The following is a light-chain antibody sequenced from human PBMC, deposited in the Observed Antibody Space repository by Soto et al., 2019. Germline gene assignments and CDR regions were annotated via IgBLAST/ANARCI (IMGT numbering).Light chain of an antibody. CDR3: CSFVGSSTFIV. V-gene: IGLV2-23*03. CDR2: EGS. J-gene: IGLJ2*01. CDR1: SSDVGNYNL. Sequence: QSALTQPASVSGSPGQSITISCSGTSSDVGNYNLVSWYQHHPGKAPKLKIFEGSKRPSGVSNRFSGSKSGNTASLTISGLQAEDEAHYYCCSFVGSSTFIVFGGGTKLTVL.